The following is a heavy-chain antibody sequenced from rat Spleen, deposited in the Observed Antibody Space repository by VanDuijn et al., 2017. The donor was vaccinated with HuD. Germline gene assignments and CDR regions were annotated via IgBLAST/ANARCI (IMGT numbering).Heavy chain of an antibody. CDR2: ITHTGDST. J-gene: IGHJ2*01. CDR1: GFTFNNYW. D-gene: IGHD1-11*01. Sequence: EVQLVESGGGLVQPGRALKLSCITSGFTFNNYWMTWIRQAPGKGLEWVASITHTGDSTYYPDSVKGRFTISRDNAKSTLYLQMNSLRSEDTATYYCTAGGGYRDYWGQGVMVTVSS. V-gene: IGHV5-31*01. CDR3: TAGGGYRDY.